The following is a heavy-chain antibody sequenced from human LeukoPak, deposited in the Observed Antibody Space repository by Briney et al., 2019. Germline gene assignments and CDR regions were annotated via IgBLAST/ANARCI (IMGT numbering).Heavy chain of an antibody. Sequence: GASVKVSCKASGYTFTGYYIHWVRQAPGQGLEWMGWINPNSGGTNYAQKFQGRVTMTRDTSISTAYMELSRLRSDDTAVYYCAREISLGYYMDVWGKGTTVTISS. V-gene: IGHV1-2*02. CDR3: AREISLGYYMDV. J-gene: IGHJ6*03. CDR1: GYTFTGYY. CDR2: INPNSGGT. D-gene: IGHD2/OR15-2a*01.